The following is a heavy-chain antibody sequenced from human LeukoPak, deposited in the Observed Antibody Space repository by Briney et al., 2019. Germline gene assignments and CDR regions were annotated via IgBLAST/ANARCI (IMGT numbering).Heavy chain of an antibody. CDR1: GGTFSSYA. CDR3: ARSRDGYKPGGYLEYFDY. J-gene: IGHJ4*02. CDR2: IIPIFGTA. V-gene: IGHV1-69*13. D-gene: IGHD5-24*01. Sequence: SVKVSCKASGGTFSSYAISWVRQAPGQGLEWMGGIIPIFGTANYAQKFQGGVTITADESTSTAYMELSSLRSEDTAVYYCARSRDGYKPGGYLEYFDYWGQGTLVTVSS.